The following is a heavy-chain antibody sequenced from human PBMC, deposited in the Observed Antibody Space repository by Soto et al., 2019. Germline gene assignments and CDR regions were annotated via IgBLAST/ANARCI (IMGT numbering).Heavy chain of an antibody. Sequence: PGESLKISCKASGYSFTTYWIAWVRQMPGKGLEWMGIINPGDSDIRYSPSLQGQVTISADNSISTAYLQWSSLKASDTAMYYCARHEQFYYYYYGMDVWGQGTAVTVSS. V-gene: IGHV5-51*01. CDR2: INPGDSDI. CDR3: ARHEQFYYYYYGMDV. D-gene: IGHD4-4*01. CDR1: GYSFTTYW. J-gene: IGHJ6*02.